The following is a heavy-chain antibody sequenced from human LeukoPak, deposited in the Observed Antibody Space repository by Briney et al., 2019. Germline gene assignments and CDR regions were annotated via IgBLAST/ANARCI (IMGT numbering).Heavy chain of an antibody. Sequence: PSETLSLTCGVSGGSISTTNWWSWVRQSPGQGLEWIGEISLSGLTNYSPSLSGRVAMSLDKPKNQLSLNLRSVTAADTAVYYCSRENGAFSPFGFWGQGTLVTVPS. CDR2: ISLSGLT. V-gene: IGHV4-4*02. CDR1: GGSISTTNW. J-gene: IGHJ4*02. CDR3: SRENGAFSPFGF. D-gene: IGHD2-8*01.